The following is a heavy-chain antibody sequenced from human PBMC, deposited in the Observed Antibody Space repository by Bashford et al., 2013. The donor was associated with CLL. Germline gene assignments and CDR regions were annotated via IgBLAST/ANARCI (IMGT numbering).Heavy chain of an antibody. D-gene: IGHD3-3*01. V-gene: IGHV6-1*01. Sequence: GDSVSSNSAAWNWIRQSPSRGLEWLGRTYYRSKWYNDYAVSVKSRITINPDTSKNQFSLQLNSVTPEDTAVYYCARDRYYDFWSGYYIFDYWGQGTLVTVSS. CDR1: GDSVSSNSAA. J-gene: IGHJ4*02. CDR2: TYYRSKWYN. CDR3: ARDRYYDFWSGYYIFDY.